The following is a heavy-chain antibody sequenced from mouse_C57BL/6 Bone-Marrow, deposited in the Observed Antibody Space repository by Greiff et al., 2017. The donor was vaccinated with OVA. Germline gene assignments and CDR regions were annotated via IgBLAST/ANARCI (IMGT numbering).Heavy chain of an antibody. V-gene: IGHV1-81*01. CDR2: IYPRSGNT. Sequence: QVHVKQSGAELARPGASVKLSCKASGYTFTSYGISWVKQRTGQGLEWIGEIYPRSGNTYYNEKFKGKATLTADKSSSTAYMELRSLTSEDSAVYFCAPDLLWLRRDAMDYWGQGTSVTVSS. J-gene: IGHJ4*01. CDR1: GYTFTSYG. D-gene: IGHD2-2*01. CDR3: APDLLWLRRDAMDY.